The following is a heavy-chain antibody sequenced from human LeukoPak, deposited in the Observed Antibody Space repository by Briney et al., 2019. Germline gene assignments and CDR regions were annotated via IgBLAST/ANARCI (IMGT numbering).Heavy chain of an antibody. CDR3: ARVKGGWYYFDY. Sequence: GGSLRLSCAASGFTFSSYGMHWVRQAPGKGLEWVSVIYSGGSTYYADSVKGRFTISRDNSKNTLYLQMNSLRAEDTAVYYCARVKGGWYYFDYWGQGTLVTVSS. CDR1: GFTFSSYG. D-gene: IGHD6-19*01. CDR2: IYSGGST. V-gene: IGHV3-53*01. J-gene: IGHJ4*02.